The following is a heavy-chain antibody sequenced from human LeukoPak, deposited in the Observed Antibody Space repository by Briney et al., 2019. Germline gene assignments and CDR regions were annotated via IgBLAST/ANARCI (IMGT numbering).Heavy chain of an antibody. J-gene: IGHJ4*02. CDR2: IYYSGST. Sequence: SETLSLTCTVSGGSITSSSYSWGWIRQPPGKGLEWIGSIYYSGSTYPNPSLKSRLTISVDSSQNQFSLKLSSVTAADTAVYYCARIEYSNSIGYWGQGTLVTVSS. CDR1: GGSITSSSYS. D-gene: IGHD6-6*01. CDR3: ARIEYSNSIGY. V-gene: IGHV4-39*07.